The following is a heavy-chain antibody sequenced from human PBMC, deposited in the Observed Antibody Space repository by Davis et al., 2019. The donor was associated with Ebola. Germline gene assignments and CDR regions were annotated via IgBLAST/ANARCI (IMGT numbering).Heavy chain of an antibody. V-gene: IGHV4-59*01. CDR2: IYYSGST. Sequence: SETLSLTCTVSGGSISSYYWSWIRQPPGKGLEWIGYIYYSGSTYYNPSLRSRLTISVDTSKNQFSLKLSSVTAADTAVYYCARDVVVIGNDAFDIWGQGTMVTVSS. CDR1: GGSISSYY. CDR3: ARDVVVIGNDAFDI. J-gene: IGHJ3*02. D-gene: IGHD2-21*01.